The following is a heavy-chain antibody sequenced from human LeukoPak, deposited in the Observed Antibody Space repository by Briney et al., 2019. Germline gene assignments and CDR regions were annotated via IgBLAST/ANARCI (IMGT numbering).Heavy chain of an antibody. Sequence: GRSLRLSCAASGFTFSSYAMHWVRQAPGKGLEWVAVISYDGSNKYYADSVKGRFTISRDNSKNTLYLQMNSLRAEDTAVYYCAREGRLASVDYWGQGTLVTVSS. J-gene: IGHJ4*02. CDR3: AREGRLASVDY. D-gene: IGHD3-9*01. CDR2: ISYDGSNK. CDR1: GFTFSSYA. V-gene: IGHV3-30-3*01.